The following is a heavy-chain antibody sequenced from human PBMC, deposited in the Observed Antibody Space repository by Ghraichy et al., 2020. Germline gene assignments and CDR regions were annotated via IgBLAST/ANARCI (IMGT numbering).Heavy chain of an antibody. CDR2: INSFSTTI. Sequence: LSLTCAASGFTFSSYSMNWVRQAPGKGLEWVSYINSFSTTIYYTDSVEGRFTISRDNAKNSLYLQMNSLRAEDTAVYYCASSKRGSPYYFDYWGQGTLVTVSS. V-gene: IGHV3-48*01. CDR3: ASSKRGSPYYFDY. D-gene: IGHD3-16*01. J-gene: IGHJ4*02. CDR1: GFTFSSYS.